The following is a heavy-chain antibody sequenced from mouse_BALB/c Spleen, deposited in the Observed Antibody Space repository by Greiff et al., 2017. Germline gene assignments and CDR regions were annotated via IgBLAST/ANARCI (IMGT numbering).Heavy chain of an antibody. CDR3: ARGDYDAGWDY. CDR1: GYTFTSYT. V-gene: IGHV1-4*02. D-gene: IGHD2-4*01. CDR2: INPSSGYT. J-gene: IGHJ2*01. Sequence: VKLMESAAELARPGASVKMSCKASGYTFTSYTMHWVKQRPGQGLEWIGYINPSSGYTEYNQKFKDKTTLTADKSSSTAYMQLSSLTSEDSAVYYCARGDYDAGWDYWGQGTTLTVSA.